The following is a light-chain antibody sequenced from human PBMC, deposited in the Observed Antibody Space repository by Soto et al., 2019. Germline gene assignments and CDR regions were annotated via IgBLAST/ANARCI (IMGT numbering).Light chain of an antibody. CDR1: QGVRRK. J-gene: IGKJ1*01. Sequence: EIVMTQSPATLSVSPGEKAPPSCRAQQGVRRKLARYQQKPGQAPRLLIYGASTRATGIPARFSGSGSGTEFTLTISSLQSEDFAVYYCQQYNNWPPWTFGQGTKVEIK. CDR3: QQYNNWPPWT. V-gene: IGKV3-15*01. CDR2: GAS.